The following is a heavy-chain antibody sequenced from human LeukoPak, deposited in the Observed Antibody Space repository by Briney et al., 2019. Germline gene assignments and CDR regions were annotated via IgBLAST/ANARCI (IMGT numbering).Heavy chain of an antibody. J-gene: IGHJ6*03. V-gene: IGHV4-34*01. CDR2: INHSGST. CDR1: GGSFSGYY. CDR3: ARGQYSGSYYYYYYMDV. Sequence: PSETLSLTCAVYGGSFSGYYWSWIRQPPGKGLEWIGEINHSGSTNYNPSLKSRVTISVDTSKNQFSLKLSSVTAADTAVYYCARGQYSGSYYYYYYMDVWGKGTTVTISS. D-gene: IGHD1-26*01.